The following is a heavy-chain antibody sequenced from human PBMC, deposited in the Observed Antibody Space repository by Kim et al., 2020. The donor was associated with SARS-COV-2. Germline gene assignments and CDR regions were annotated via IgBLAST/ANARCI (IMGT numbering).Heavy chain of an antibody. V-gene: IGHV3-7*01. Sequence: DSVKGRFTISRDNAKTSLYLKMNGLRAEDTAVYYCARESGRVYGDYVFDYWGQGTLVTVSS. D-gene: IGHD4-17*01. J-gene: IGHJ4*02. CDR3: ARESGRVYGDYVFDY.